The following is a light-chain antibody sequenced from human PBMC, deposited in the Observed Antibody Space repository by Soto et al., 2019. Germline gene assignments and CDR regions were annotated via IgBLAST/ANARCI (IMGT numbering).Light chain of an antibody. CDR2: DAS. Sequence: DIQMTQSPSSLSASVGDRVTITCRASQSISSYLNWYQQKPGKAPRLLIYDASSLESGVPSRFSGSGSGTDFTLTISRLEPEDFAVYFCYQYDSSPWTFGQGTTGDNK. CDR3: YQYDSSPWT. V-gene: IGKV1-39*01. J-gene: IGKJ1*01. CDR1: QSISSY.